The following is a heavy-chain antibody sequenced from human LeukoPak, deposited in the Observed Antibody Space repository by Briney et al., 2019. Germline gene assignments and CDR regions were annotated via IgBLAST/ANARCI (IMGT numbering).Heavy chain of an antibody. V-gene: IGHV3-23*01. CDR1: GFTFSSYG. Sequence: WGSLRLSCAASGFTFSSYGMSWVRQAPGKGLEWVSSISGSGGSTYYADSVKGRFTISRDNSKNTLYLQMNSLRAEDTAVYYCAKARYYDILTGTDYFDYWGQGTLVTVSS. D-gene: IGHD3-9*01. CDR3: AKARYYDILTGTDYFDY. J-gene: IGHJ4*02. CDR2: ISGSGGST.